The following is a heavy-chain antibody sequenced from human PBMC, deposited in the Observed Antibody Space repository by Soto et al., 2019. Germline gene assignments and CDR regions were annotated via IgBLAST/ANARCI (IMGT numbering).Heavy chain of an antibody. CDR1: GYSISSYY. CDR2: TYYSGST. D-gene: IGHD3-3*01. J-gene: IGHJ5*02. V-gene: IGHV4-59*01. Sequence: SETLSLTCIVSGYSISSYYWSWIRQPPGKGLEWIGYTYYSGSTNYNPSLKSRVTISVDTSKNQFSLKLSSVTAADTAVYYCARVAYDFWSGLFDPWGQGTLVTVSS. CDR3: ARVAYDFWSGLFDP.